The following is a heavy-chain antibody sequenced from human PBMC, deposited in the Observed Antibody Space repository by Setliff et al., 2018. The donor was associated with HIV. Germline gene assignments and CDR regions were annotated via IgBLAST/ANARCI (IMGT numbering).Heavy chain of an antibody. J-gene: IGHJ4*02. CDR2: IRSKAYGGTS. D-gene: IGHD1-26*01. CDR1: GFTFGDYA. Sequence: GGSLRLSCAASGFTFGDYALTWVRQAPGKGLEWVAFIRSKAYGGTSDYAASVKGRFTISRDDSKSIAYLHMNSRKTEDTGVYYCRYVGSLQYWGQGTLVTVSS. V-gene: IGHV3-49*04. CDR3: RYVGSLQY.